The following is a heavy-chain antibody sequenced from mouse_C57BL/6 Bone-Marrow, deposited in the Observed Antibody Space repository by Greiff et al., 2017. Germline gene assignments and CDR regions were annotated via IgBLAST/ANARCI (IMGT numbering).Heavy chain of an antibody. J-gene: IGHJ2*01. CDR2: IDPSDSYS. Sequence: VQLQQSGAELVRPGTSVKLSCKASGYTFTSYWMHWVKQRPGQGLEWIGVIDPSDSYSNYNQKFSGKGPLTVDPSSSPAYMRRSSLTSADSAVYYCFFADDWGKGTTRTVSS. CDR3: FFADD. V-gene: IGHV1-59*01. CDR1: GYTFTSYW.